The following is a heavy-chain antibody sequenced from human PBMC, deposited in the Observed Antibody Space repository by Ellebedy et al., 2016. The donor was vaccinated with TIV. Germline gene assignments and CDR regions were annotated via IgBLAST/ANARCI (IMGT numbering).Heavy chain of an antibody. CDR2: ISGNAGDT. J-gene: IGHJ4*02. CDR3: ARGAYFTVTDNSLIDY. CDR1: GFTFSTYA. V-gene: IGHV3-23*01. D-gene: IGHD2-21*01. Sequence: GESLKISCAASGFTFSTYAMSWIRQAPGKGLEWVSGISGNAGDTHYADSVKGRFSISRDNSRNTLYLQMNSRRVEDTAVYYCARGAYFTVTDNSLIDYWGQGTLVTVSS.